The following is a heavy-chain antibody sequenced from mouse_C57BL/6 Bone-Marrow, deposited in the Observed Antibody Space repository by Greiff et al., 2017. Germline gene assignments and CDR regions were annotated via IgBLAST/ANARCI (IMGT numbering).Heavy chain of an antibody. D-gene: IGHD1-1*01. Sequence: VQLKQSGTVLARPGASVKMSCKTSGYTFTSYWMHWVKQRPGQGLEWIGAIYPGNSDTSYNQKFKGKAKLTAVTSASTAYMELSSLTNEDSAVYYGTRTIYYYGSRRDFDYWGQGTTLTVSS. CDR1: GYTFTSYW. CDR3: TRTIYYYGSRRDFDY. V-gene: IGHV1-5*01. J-gene: IGHJ2*01. CDR2: IYPGNSDT.